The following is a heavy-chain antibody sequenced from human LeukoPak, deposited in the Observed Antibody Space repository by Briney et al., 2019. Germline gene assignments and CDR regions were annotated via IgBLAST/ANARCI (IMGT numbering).Heavy chain of an antibody. CDR2: IIPIFGTA. Sequence: ASVKVSCTASGGTFSSYAISWVRQAPGQGLEWMGGIIPIFGTANYAQKFQGRVTITADESTSTAYMELSSLRSEDTAVYYCALSSPGYYYYGMDVWGQGTTVTVSS. D-gene: IGHD6-6*01. CDR1: GGTFSSYA. J-gene: IGHJ6*02. V-gene: IGHV1-69*13. CDR3: ALSSPGYYYYGMDV.